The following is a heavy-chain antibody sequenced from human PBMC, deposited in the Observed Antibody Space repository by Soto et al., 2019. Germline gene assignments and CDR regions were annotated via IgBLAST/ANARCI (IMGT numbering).Heavy chain of an antibody. CDR2: INPNSGAT. CDR3: APHYPDSSGYFDH. D-gene: IGHD3-22*01. Sequence: QVQLVQSGTEVKKPGASVKVSCKASGYMFTGNYMHWVRQAPGQGLEYMGWINPNSGATNYAQKFQGRVTMTWDTSISTAYVELSRLRSDDTAVYYCAPHYPDSSGYFDHWGQGTLVTVSP. CDR1: GYMFTGNY. V-gene: IGHV1-2*02. J-gene: IGHJ4*02.